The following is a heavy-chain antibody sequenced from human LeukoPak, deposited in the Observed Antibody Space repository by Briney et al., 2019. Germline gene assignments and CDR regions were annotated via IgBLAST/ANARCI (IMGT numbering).Heavy chain of an antibody. CDR3: ATDPYDILTGSYGHGWFDP. J-gene: IGHJ5*02. CDR1: GYTLTELS. V-gene: IGHV1-24*01. Sequence: GASVKVSCKVSGYTLTELSMHWVRQAPGKGLEWMGGFDPEDGETIYAQKFQGRVTMTEDTSTDTAYMELSSLRSEDTAVYYCATDPYDILTGSYGHGWFDPWGQGTLVTVSS. D-gene: IGHD3-9*01. CDR2: FDPEDGET.